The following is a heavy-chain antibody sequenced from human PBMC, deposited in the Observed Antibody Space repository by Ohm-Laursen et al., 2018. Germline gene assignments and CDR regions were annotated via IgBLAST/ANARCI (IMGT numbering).Heavy chain of an antibody. CDR1: GGSFSGHY. D-gene: IGHD5-18*01. J-gene: IGHJ4*02. CDR3: ARDQVTAMAWGPVFPGDY. CDR2: INHSGST. V-gene: IGHV4-34*01. Sequence: SETLSLTCPVYGGSFSGHYWSWIRQPPGKGLEWIGEINHSGSTNYNPSLKSRVTISVDTSKNQFSLKLSSVTAADTAVYYCARDQVTAMAWGPVFPGDYWGQGTLVTVSS.